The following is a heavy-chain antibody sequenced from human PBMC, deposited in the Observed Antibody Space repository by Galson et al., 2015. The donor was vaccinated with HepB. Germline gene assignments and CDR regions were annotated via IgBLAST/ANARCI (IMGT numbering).Heavy chain of an antibody. CDR1: GFIFSNYW. Sequence: SLRLSCAASGFIFSNYWMTWIRQAPGKGLEWVANMNSGGSERYYVDSVQGRFTISRDNAKNSLYLQMNSLRAEDTAMYFCATDKAFYAFDIWGQGTMVTVSS. V-gene: IGHV3-7*01. J-gene: IGHJ3*02. D-gene: IGHD2/OR15-2a*01. CDR3: ATDKAFYAFDI. CDR2: MNSGGSER.